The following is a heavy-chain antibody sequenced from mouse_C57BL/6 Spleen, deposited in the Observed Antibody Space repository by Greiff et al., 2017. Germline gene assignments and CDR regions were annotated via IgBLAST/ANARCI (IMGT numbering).Heavy chain of an antibody. J-gene: IGHJ4*01. CDR2: INPNNGGT. D-gene: IGHD2-3*01. V-gene: IGHV1-18*01. CDR3: ARGWSDYAMDY. Sequence: EVQLQQSGPELVKPGASVKIPCKASGYTFTDYNMAWVKQSHGKSLEWIGDINPNNGGTIYNQKFKGKATLAVDKSSSKSYMERRSLTSEDTAVYYCARGWSDYAMDYWGQGTSVTVSS. CDR1: GYTFTDYN.